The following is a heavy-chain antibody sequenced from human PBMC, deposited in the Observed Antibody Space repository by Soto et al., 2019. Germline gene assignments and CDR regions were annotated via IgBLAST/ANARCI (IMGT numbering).Heavy chain of an antibody. D-gene: IGHD3-10*01. V-gene: IGHV1-18*01. J-gene: IGHJ4*02. CDR1: GYTFTSYV. CDR3: AVYYGSGSYYKAPFDY. Sequence: DSVKVSCNASGYTFTSYVISWVRQAPGQGLEWMGWISAYNGNTNYAQKLQGRVTMTTDTSTSTAYMELRSLRSDDTAVYYCAVYYGSGSYYKAPFDYWGQGTLVTVSS. CDR2: ISAYNGNT.